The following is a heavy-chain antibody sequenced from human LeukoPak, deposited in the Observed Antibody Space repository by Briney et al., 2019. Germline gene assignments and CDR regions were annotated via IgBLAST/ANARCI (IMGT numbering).Heavy chain of an antibody. CDR3: ARESDRHHDFWSGYLALDY. D-gene: IGHD3-3*01. CDR1: GFTFSSYA. V-gene: IGHV3-48*01. CDR2: ISPINNTI. J-gene: IGHJ4*02. Sequence: GGSLRLSCAASGFTFSSYAMSWVRQTPGKGLEWVSYISPINNTIYYAESVRGRFTISRDNAKNSLDLQMTSLRAEDTAVYYCARESDRHHDFWSGYLALDYWGQGTLVTVSS.